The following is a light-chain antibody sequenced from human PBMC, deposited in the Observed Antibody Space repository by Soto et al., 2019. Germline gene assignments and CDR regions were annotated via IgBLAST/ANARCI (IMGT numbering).Light chain of an antibody. V-gene: IGKV3-20*01. CDR2: DAS. J-gene: IGKJ1*01. CDR3: QQYAGLPWT. Sequence: EIVLTQSPGTLSLSPGERATLSCRASQSVRSSYLAWHQQKPGQAPRVLIYDASRRATGISDRFSGSGSGTDFTLTISRLEPEDFAVYYCQQYAGLPWTFGQGTKVDIK. CDR1: QSVRSSY.